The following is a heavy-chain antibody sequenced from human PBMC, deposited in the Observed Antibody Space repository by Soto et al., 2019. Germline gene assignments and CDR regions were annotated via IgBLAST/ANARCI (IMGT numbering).Heavy chain of an antibody. CDR2: ISGSGGST. Sequence: GGSLRLSCAASGFTFSSYAMSWVRQAPGKGLEWVSAISGSGGSTYYADSVKGRFTISRDNSKNTLYLQMNSLRAEDTAVYYCAKGDYVLRCFDWLLQAVNFDYWGQGTLVTVSS. D-gene: IGHD3-9*01. V-gene: IGHV3-23*01. CDR1: GFTFSSYA. CDR3: AKGDYVLRCFDWLLQAVNFDY. J-gene: IGHJ4*02.